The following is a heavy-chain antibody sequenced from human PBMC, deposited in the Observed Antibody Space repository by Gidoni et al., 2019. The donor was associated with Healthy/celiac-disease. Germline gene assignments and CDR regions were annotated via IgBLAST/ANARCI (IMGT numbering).Heavy chain of an antibody. CDR3: AREGYSSAFDV. J-gene: IGHJ3*01. V-gene: IGHV3-30-3*01. Sequence: QVQRVESGGGVVQPGRSLRLHCAPSAFTVSISAMHWVRRAPGKGLEWVALISYDESNKYSADSVKGRFTISRDISENTLYLQMDSLRTEDTAVYYCAREGYSSAFDVWVQGTMVTVSS. CDR1: AFTVSISA. D-gene: IGHD5-18*01. CDR2: ISYDESNK.